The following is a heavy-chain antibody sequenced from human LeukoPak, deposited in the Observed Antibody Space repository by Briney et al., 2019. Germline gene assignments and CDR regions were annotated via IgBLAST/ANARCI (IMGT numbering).Heavy chain of an antibody. CDR3: AKYTSGTSYRGLDQ. V-gene: IGHV3-23*01. CDR1: GFTFSSYA. Sequence: PGGSLRLSCAASGFTFSSYAMRWVRQAPGKGLEWVSTIIGSAVNTYYADSVKGRFTISRDDSKNTVYLQMNSLRAEDTAVYSCAKYTSGTSYRGLDQWGQGTLVTVSS. J-gene: IGHJ4*02. CDR2: IIGSAVNT. D-gene: IGHD3-10*01.